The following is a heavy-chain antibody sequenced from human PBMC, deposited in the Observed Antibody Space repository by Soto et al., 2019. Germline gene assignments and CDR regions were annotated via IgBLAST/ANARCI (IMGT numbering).Heavy chain of an antibody. D-gene: IGHD1-26*01. CDR1: GFTFSSYD. Sequence: GSLRLSCAASGFTFSSYDMHWVRQATGKGLEWVSAIGTAGDTYYPGSVKGRFTISRENAKNSLYLQMNSLRAGDTAVYYCARLHPYYYMDVWGKGTTVTVSS. CDR2: IGTAGDT. CDR3: ARLHPYYYMDV. V-gene: IGHV3-13*01. J-gene: IGHJ6*03.